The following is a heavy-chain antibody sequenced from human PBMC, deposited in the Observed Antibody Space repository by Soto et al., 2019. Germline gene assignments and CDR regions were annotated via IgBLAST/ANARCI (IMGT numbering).Heavy chain of an antibody. CDR2: IYHSGST. CDR1: GYSISSGYY. CDR3: ARRGPNCSSTSCYRNYYYYGMDV. V-gene: IGHV4-38-2*01. Sequence: NPSETLSLTCAVSGYSISSGYYRGWIRQPPGKGLEWIGSIYHSGSTYYNPSLKSRVTISVDTSKNQFSLKLSSVTAADTAVYYCARRGPNCSSTSCYRNYYYYGMDVWGQGATVTVSS. D-gene: IGHD2-2*02. J-gene: IGHJ6*02.